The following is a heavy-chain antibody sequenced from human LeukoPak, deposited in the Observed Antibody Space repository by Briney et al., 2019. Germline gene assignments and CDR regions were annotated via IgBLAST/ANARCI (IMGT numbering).Heavy chain of an antibody. Sequence: KPSETLSLTCTVSGGSISSYYWSWIRQPPGKGLEWIGYIYYSGSTNYNPSLKSRVTISVDTSKNQFSLKLSSVTAADTAVYYCATALGTTGIRPRYYYYYMDVWGKGTTVTVPS. D-gene: IGHD1-1*01. CDR2: IYYSGST. J-gene: IGHJ6*03. CDR3: ATALGTTGIRPRYYYYYMDV. V-gene: IGHV4-59*01. CDR1: GGSISSYY.